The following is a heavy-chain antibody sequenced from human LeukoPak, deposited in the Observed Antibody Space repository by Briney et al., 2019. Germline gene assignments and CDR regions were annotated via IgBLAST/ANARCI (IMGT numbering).Heavy chain of an antibody. CDR2: INPSGGST. V-gene: IGHV1-46*01. Sequence: ASVKVSCKASGYTFTSYYMHWVRQAPGQGLEWMGIINPSGGSTSYAQKFQGRVTMTRGTSTSTVYMELSSLRSEDTAVYYCARGLGMVPGPNWFDPWGQGTLVTVSS. D-gene: IGHD5-24*01. CDR1: GYTFTSYY. CDR3: ARGLGMVPGPNWFDP. J-gene: IGHJ5*02.